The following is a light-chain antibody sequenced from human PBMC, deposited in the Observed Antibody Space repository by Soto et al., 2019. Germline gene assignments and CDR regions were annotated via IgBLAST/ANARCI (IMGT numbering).Light chain of an antibody. V-gene: IGKV3-11*01. Sequence: EIVLTQSPATLSLSPGERGTLSCRASQSVSSHLAWYQQKPGQGPRLLIYDASNRATGIPARFSGSGSGTDFTLTISSREPEDVAVYYCHQRNSWPLTFGGGTKVEIK. CDR2: DAS. CDR1: QSVSSH. CDR3: HQRNSWPLT. J-gene: IGKJ4*01.